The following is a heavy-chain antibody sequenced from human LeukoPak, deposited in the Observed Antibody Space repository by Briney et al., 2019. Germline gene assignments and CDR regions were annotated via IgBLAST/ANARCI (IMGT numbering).Heavy chain of an antibody. V-gene: IGHV3-74*01. CDR2: INTDGSGT. J-gene: IGHJ4*02. D-gene: IGHD3-10*01. CDR3: ARVSAYRYGSGSYYYFDN. Sequence: PGGSLRLSCAASGFTFSSYWMHWVRQAPGKGLLWISRINTDGSGTTYADSVKGLFTVSRDNARETVYLQMHSLRAEDTAVYYCARVSAYRYGSGSYYYFDNWGQGTLVAVSS. CDR1: GFTFSSYW.